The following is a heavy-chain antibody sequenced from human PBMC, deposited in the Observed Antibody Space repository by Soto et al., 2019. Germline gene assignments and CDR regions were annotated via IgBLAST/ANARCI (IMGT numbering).Heavy chain of an antibody. CDR3: TRGKLKPDF. Sequence: QVHLVESGGGLVRPGGSLRLSCTTSGFTFEDYYMSWVRQAPGAGLEWISYVSSSGNYKNYADSVKGRFTISRDNTNNSLHLQMNSVRAGDTAMYYCTRGKLKPDFWGQGILVIVSS. V-gene: IGHV3-11*05. CDR1: GFTFEDYY. CDR2: VSSSGNYK. D-gene: IGHD1-1*01. J-gene: IGHJ4*02.